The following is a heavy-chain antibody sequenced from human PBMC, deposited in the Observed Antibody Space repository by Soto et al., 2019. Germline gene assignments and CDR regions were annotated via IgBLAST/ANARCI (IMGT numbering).Heavy chain of an antibody. CDR1: GFTFSDLY. CDR3: LSVGGTRT. D-gene: IGHD1-26*01. J-gene: IGHJ5*02. V-gene: IGHV3-72*01. CDR2: IRNKANYYTT. Sequence: EVQVVESGGGLVQPGGSLRLSCAASGFTFSDLYIDWVRQAPGKGLEWVARIRNKANYYTTDYAASVKGRFTISRDDSQNSVYLQMNSLETEDTAVYYCLSVGGTRTWGQGTLVSVSS.